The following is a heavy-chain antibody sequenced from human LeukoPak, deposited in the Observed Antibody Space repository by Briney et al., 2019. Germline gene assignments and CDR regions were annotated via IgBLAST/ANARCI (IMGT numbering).Heavy chain of an antibody. J-gene: IGHJ5*02. CDR3: ASGGYYGSGSSPNWFDP. CDR2: INPSGGST. D-gene: IGHD3-10*01. V-gene: IGHV1-46*01. Sequence: GASVKVSCKASGYTFTSYYMHWVRQAPGQGLEWMGIINPSGGSTSYAQKFQGRVTMTRDMSTSTVYMELSSLRSEDTAVYYCASGGYYGSGSSPNWFDPWGQGTLVTVSS. CDR1: GYTFTSYY.